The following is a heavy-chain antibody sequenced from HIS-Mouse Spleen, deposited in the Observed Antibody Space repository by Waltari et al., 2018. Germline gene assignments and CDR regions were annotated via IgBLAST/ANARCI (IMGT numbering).Heavy chain of an antibody. D-gene: IGHD6-13*01. CDR3: AREIPYSSSWYDWYFDL. J-gene: IGHJ2*01. Sequence: QLQLQESGPGLVKPSETLSLTCTVSGGSLSSSSYYWGWIRQPPGKGLEGLGSIYYSGSTYYNPSLKSRVTISVDTSKNQFSLKLSSVTAADTAVYYCAREIPYSSSWYDWYFDLWGRGTLVTVSS. CDR2: IYYSGST. V-gene: IGHV4-39*07. CDR1: GGSLSSSSYY.